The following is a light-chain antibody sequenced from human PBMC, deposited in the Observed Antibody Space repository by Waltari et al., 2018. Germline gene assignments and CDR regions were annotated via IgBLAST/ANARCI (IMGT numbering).Light chain of an antibody. V-gene: IGLV1-44*01. Sequence: QSVLTQPPSASGTPGQRVTIPCSGSSSNIGSNTVNWYQQFPGAAPKLLMYSNIQRRYGVPDRFSGSKSGTSASLAISGLQSEDEADYYCATWDDSLNGYVFGTGTKVTVL. CDR2: SNI. J-gene: IGLJ1*01. CDR1: SSNIGSNT. CDR3: ATWDDSLNGYV.